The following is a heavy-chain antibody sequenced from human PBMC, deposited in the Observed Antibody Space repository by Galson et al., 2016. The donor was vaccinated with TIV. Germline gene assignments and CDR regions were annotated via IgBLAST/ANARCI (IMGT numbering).Heavy chain of an antibody. J-gene: IGHJ4*02. CDR2: VNPNSGGT. CDR3: ARGGRGSAWYADY. Sequence: SVKVSCKAFGYAFTSFFVHWVRQAPGQGLEWLGRVNPNSGGTVYAQKFEGRLTLTWDTSTSTIYMELNSLISGATAVYYCARGGRGSAWYADYWGQGSPVTVSS. CDR1: GYAFTSFF. D-gene: IGHD6-13*01. V-gene: IGHV1-2*06.